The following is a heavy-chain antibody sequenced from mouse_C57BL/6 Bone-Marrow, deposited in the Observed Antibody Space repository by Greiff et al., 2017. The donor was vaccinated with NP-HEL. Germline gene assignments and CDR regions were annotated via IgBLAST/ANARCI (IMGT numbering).Heavy chain of an antibody. CDR2: IDPENGDT. J-gene: IGHJ1*03. V-gene: IGHV14-4*01. CDR1: GFNIKDDY. D-gene: IGHD1-1*01. Sequence: EVQLKQSGAELVRPGASVKLSCTASGFNIKDDYMHWVKQRPEQGLEWIGWIDPENGDTEYASKFQGKATITADTSSNTAYLQLSSLTSEDTAVYYCTKDYGSHWYFDVWGTGTTVTVSS. CDR3: TKDYGSHWYFDV.